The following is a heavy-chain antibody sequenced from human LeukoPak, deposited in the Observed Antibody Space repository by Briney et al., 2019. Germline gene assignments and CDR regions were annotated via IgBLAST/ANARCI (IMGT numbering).Heavy chain of an antibody. CDR1: GFTFSSYW. V-gene: IGHV3-66*03. CDR2: IRDSGET. CDR3: ARDRAVTQDWVEFDP. J-gene: IGHJ5*02. Sequence: GVLRLSCAASGFTFSSYWMHWVRQAPGKGLEWVSLIRDSGETFYADSVKGRFTISRDNSKNTMYLQMNRLRVEDTAVYFCARDRAVTQDWVEFDPWGQGTLVTVSS. D-gene: IGHD4-17*01.